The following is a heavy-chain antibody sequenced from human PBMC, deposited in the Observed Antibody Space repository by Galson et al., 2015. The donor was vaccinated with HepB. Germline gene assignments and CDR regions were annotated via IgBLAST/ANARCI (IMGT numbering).Heavy chain of an antibody. CDR2: INTNTGNP. V-gene: IGHV7-4-1*02. D-gene: IGHD2-2*01. CDR1: GYTFTSYA. J-gene: IGHJ6*02. Sequence: SVKVSCKASGYTFTSYAMNWVRQAPGQGLEWMGWINTNTGNPTYAQGFTGRFVFSLDTSVSTAYLQISSLKAEDTAVYYCASPYCSSTSCSMNYYYYGMDVWGQGTTVTVSS. CDR3: ASPYCSSTSCSMNYYYYGMDV.